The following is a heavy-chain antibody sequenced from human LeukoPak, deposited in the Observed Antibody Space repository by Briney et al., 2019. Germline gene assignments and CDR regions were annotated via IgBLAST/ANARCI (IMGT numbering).Heavy chain of an antibody. J-gene: IGHJ4*02. D-gene: IGHD3-3*01. CDR3: ARDRNTDFWSGYYTNYFDY. CDR1: GFTFSTYW. CDR2: IKQDGSEK. Sequence: PGGSLRLSCAASGFTFSTYWMTWVRQAPGKGVEWVANIKQDGSEKYYVDSVKGRFTISRDNANKSLYLQMNSLRAEDTAVYYCARDRNTDFWSGYYTNYFDYWGQGTLVTVSS. V-gene: IGHV3-7*01.